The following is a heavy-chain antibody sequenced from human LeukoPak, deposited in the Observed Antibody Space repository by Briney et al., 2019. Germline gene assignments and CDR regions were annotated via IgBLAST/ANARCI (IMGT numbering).Heavy chain of an antibody. D-gene: IGHD2/OR15-2a*01. V-gene: IGHV3-30-3*01. CDR1: GFTFSSYA. CDR3: AKVDFLDY. Sequence: PGRSLRLSYAASGFTFSSYAMHWVRQAPGKGLEWVAVISYDGSNKYYADSVKGRFTISRDNSKNTLYLQMNSLRAEDTAVYYCAKVDFLDYWGQGTLVTVSS. CDR2: ISYDGSNK. J-gene: IGHJ4*02.